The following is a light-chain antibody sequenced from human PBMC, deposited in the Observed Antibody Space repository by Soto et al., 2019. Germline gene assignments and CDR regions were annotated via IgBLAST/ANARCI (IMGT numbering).Light chain of an antibody. V-gene: IGKV1-17*01. CDR3: LLPSSYPWT. J-gene: IGKJ1*01. Sequence: DIQMTQSPSSLSASVGDRVTITCRASQGIRNDLGWYQQKPGKAPKHLIYAASSWQSGVPSRFSGRGPGTEVALRIRSLQPEDFATYCCLLPSSYPWTVGQGTKVEIK. CDR2: AAS. CDR1: QGIRND.